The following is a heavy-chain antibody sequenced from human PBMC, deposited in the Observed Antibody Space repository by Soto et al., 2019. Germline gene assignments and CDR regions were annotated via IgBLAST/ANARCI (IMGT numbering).Heavy chain of an antibody. CDR1: GGSFSCYY. CDR3: ARGVSTWLQLSYFDY. D-gene: IGHD5-12*01. CDR2: INHSGST. J-gene: IGHJ4*02. V-gene: IGHV4-34*01. Sequence: PSETLSLTCAVYGGSFSCYYWIWIRQPPGKGLEWIGEINHSGSTNYNPSLKSRVTISVDTSKNQFSLKLSSVTAADTAVYYCARGVSTWLQLSYFDYWGQGTLVTVSS.